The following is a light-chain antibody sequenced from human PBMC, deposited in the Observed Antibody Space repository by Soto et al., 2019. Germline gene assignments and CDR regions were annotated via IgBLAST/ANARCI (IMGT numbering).Light chain of an antibody. J-gene: IGKJ2*01. V-gene: IGKV3-20*01. Sequence: EIVLRQSPGTLSLSPGERATLSCRASQSVSSTYLAWYQEKPGQAPRLLIYGASSRATGIPDRFSGSGSGTDLTLTISTLEPADSAVYYCQQYGSSPPYTFGQGTKLEIK. CDR1: QSVSSTY. CDR2: GAS. CDR3: QQYGSSPPYT.